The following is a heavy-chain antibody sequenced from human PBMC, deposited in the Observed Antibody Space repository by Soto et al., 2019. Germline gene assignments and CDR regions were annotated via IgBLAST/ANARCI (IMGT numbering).Heavy chain of an antibody. Sequence: ASVKVSCKASGYTFTSYDINWVRQATGQGLEWMGWMNPNSGNTGYAQKFQGRVTMTRNTSISTAYMELSSLRSEDTAVYYCARLGEQKRITIFGVVNADYWGQGTLVTVS. CDR2: MNPNSGNT. CDR1: GYTFTSYD. V-gene: IGHV1-8*01. J-gene: IGHJ4*02. D-gene: IGHD3-3*01. CDR3: ARLGEQKRITIFGVVNADY.